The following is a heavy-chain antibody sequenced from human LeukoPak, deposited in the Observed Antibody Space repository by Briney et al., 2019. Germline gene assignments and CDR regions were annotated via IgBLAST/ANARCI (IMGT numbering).Heavy chain of an antibody. V-gene: IGHV4-39*07. CDR1: GGSISSGSYY. CDR3: ARAEVAATDWFDP. Sequence: SETLSLTCTVSGGSISSGSYYWGWIRQPPGKGLEWIGSIYYSGSTYYNPSLKSRVTISVDTSKNQFSLKLSSVTAADTAVYYCARAEVAATDWFDPWGQGTLVTVSS. D-gene: IGHD2-15*01. CDR2: IYYSGST. J-gene: IGHJ5*02.